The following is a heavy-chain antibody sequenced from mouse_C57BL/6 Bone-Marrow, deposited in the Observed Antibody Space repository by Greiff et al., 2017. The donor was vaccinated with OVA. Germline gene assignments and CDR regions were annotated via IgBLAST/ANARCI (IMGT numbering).Heavy chain of an antibody. CDR1: GFTFSDYY. J-gene: IGHJ4*01. CDR2: ISNGGGST. Sequence: EVHLVESGGGLVQPGGSLKLSCAASGFTFSDYYMYWVRQTPEKRLEWVAYISNGGGSTYYPDTVKGRFTISRDNAKNTLYLQMSRLKSEDTAMYYCARYGNPSYAMDYWGQGTSVTVSS. V-gene: IGHV5-12*01. CDR3: ARYGNPSYAMDY. D-gene: IGHD2-1*01.